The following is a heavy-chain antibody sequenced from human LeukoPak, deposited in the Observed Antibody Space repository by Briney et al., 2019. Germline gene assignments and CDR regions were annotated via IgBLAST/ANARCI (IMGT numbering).Heavy chain of an antibody. CDR3: ARVLGTRSSSWYQGEYWFDP. J-gene: IGHJ5*02. CDR2: IYYSGST. CDR1: GGSISSSSYY. D-gene: IGHD6-13*01. V-gene: IGHV4-39*07. Sequence: SETLSLTCTVSGGSISSSSYYWGWIRQPPGKGLEWIGSIYYSGSTNYNPSLKSRVTISVDTSKNQFSLKLSSVTAADTAVYYCARVLGTRSSSWYQGEYWFDPWGQGTLVTVSS.